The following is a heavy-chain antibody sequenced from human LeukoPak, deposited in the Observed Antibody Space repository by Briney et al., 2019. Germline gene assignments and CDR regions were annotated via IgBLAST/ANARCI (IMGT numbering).Heavy chain of an antibody. D-gene: IGHD2/OR15-2a*01. CDR1: GYNFTSYW. CDR2: IYPRDSHS. J-gene: IGHJ4*02. V-gene: IGHV5-51*01. Sequence: GESLKISCKGSGYNFTSYWIVWVRQMPGKGLAWMGIIYPRDSHSIYSPSFQGQVTISADKSISTAYLQWSSLKASDTAMYYCARRSSTASRYFDFWGQGALVTVSS. CDR3: ARRSSTASRYFDF.